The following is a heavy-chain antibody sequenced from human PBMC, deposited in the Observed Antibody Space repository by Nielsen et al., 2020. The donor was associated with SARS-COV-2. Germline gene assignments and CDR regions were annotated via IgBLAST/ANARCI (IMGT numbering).Heavy chain of an antibody. D-gene: IGHD2-21*01. J-gene: IGHJ6*02. V-gene: IGHV3-53*01. CDR2: IYASGNT. CDR1: GFSVSNNY. CDR3: ARDGSYLPAMDV. Sequence: GESLKISCAASGFSVSNNYMTWFRQAPGKGLEWVSLIYASGNTFYADSVRGRFTISRDNAKNSLHLQMNSLRAEDTAAYYCARDGSYLPAMDVWGQGTTVTVSS.